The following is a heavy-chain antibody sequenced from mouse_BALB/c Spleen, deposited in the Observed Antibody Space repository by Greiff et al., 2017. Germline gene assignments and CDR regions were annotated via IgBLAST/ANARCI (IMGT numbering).Heavy chain of an antibody. Sequence: GASVKISCKASGYSFTGYYMHWVKQSHGKSLEWIGYISCYNGATSYNQKFKGKATFTVDTSSSTAYMQFNSLTSEDSAVYYCARDSSGYPYAMDYWGQGTSVTVSS. V-gene: IGHV1S34*01. D-gene: IGHD3-2*01. CDR2: ISCYNGAT. J-gene: IGHJ4*01. CDR1: GYSFTGYY. CDR3: ARDSSGYPYAMDY.